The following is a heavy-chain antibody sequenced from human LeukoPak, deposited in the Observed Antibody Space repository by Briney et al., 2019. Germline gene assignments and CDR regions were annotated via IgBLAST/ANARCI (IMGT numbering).Heavy chain of an antibody. V-gene: IGHV3-30*04. CDR3: ARERAAAGMRIGHYGMDV. CDR2: ISYDGSNK. J-gene: IGHJ6*02. CDR1: GFTFSSYA. D-gene: IGHD6-13*01. Sequence: PGGSLRLSCAASGFTFSSYAMHWVRQAPGKGLEWVAVISYDGSNKYYADSVKGRFTISRDNSKNTLYLQMNSLRAEDTAVYYCARERAAAGMRIGHYGMDVWGQGTTVTVSS.